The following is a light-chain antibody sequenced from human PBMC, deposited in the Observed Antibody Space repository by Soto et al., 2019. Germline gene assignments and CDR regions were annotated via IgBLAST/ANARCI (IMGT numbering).Light chain of an antibody. CDR1: QSVSNH. CDR2: GAS. J-gene: IGKJ5*01. Sequence: EIVMTQSPSAVSVSPGERATLSCRASQSVSNHLAWYQQKPGQAPRLLIYGASNRATGIPARFSGSGSGTEFALTISSLQSEDFALYYCQQYKNWPPITFGQGALLEIK. CDR3: QQYKNWPPIT. V-gene: IGKV3-15*01.